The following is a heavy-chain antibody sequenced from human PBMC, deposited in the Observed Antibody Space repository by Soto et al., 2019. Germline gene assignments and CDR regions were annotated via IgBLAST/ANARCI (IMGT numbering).Heavy chain of an antibody. CDR1: GFTFSIHE. D-gene: IGHD6-13*01. CDR3: ARDGPLHSSTPNLAFDN. Sequence: PGGSLRLSCAASGFTFSIHEMNWVRQAPGKGLEWVAVIWYDGSNKYYADSEKGRFTISRDNSKNTLYLQMNSQRAEDTAGYYTARDGPLHSSTPNLAFDNVGQGTLVTVA. J-gene: IGHJ4*02. V-gene: IGHV3-33*08. CDR2: IWYDGSNK.